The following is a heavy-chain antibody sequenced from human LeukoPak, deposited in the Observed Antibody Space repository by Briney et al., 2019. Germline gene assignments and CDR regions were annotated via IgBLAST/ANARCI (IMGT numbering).Heavy chain of an antibody. D-gene: IGHD1-1*01. J-gene: IGHJ4*02. CDR2: IYYSGIT. V-gene: IGHV4-31*03. CDR1: LGSLSSGGYY. CDR3: ARLNAKLHDY. Sequence: SQTLCPSRTFSLGSLSSGGYYWSWIRQHPGKGLEWIGYIYYSGITYYNPSLGSRVTISVDTSKNQFSLKLSSVTDADTAVYYCARLNAKLHDYWGRGTLVTVSS.